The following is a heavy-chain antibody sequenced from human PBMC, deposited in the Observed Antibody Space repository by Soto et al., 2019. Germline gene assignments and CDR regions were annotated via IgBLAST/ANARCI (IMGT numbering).Heavy chain of an antibody. CDR3: ATTRGIAVGGSFDH. CDR2: FYSGGT. CDR1: GASISSRSSY. V-gene: IGHV4-39*01. Sequence: SETLSLTCIVSGASISSRSSYWGWIRQPPGKGLEWVGTFYSGGTYNNPSLKSRVTISVGTSKNQFSLKLSSVAAEDTAIYYCATTRGIAVGGSFDHWGQGTLVTVSS. D-gene: IGHD6-13*01. J-gene: IGHJ5*02.